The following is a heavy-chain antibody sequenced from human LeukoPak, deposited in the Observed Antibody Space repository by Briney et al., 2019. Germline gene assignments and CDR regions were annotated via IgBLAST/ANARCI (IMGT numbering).Heavy chain of an antibody. CDR3: ARVPSGRRTYYYDSSGYQFDY. CDR1: GYTFTSYG. Sequence: ASVKVSCKASGYTFTSYGISWVRQAPGQGLEWMGWISAYNGNTNYAQKFQGRVTMTTDTSTSTAYMALRSLRSDDTAVYYCARVPSGRRTYYYDSSGYQFDYWGQGTLVTVSS. CDR2: ISAYNGNT. V-gene: IGHV1-18*01. D-gene: IGHD3-22*01. J-gene: IGHJ4*02.